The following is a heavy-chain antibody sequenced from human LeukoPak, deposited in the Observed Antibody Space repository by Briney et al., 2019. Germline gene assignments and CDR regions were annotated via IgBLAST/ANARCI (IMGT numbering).Heavy chain of an antibody. CDR1: GFTFSRYW. CDR2: INSDGSST. D-gene: IGHD3-10*01. Sequence: PGGSLRLSCAASGFTFSRYWMHWVRQVPGKGLVWVSRINSDGSSTSYADSVKGRFTISRDNAKNTLYLQMNSLRAEDTAVYYCATNKEQLWFFHYWGQGTLVTVSS. J-gene: IGHJ4*02. CDR3: ATNKEQLWFFHY. V-gene: IGHV3-74*01.